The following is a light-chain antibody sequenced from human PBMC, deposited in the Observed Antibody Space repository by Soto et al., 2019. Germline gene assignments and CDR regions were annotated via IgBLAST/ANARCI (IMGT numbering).Light chain of an antibody. J-gene: IGKJ4*01. V-gene: IGKV1-39*01. CDR3: QQSSSNPLT. CDR1: QSISSY. Sequence: DIQMTQSPSSLSASVGDRVTITCRASQSISSYLNWYQQKPGKAPNLLIYSASKLHSGVPSRFSGSGSATDFTLIISSLQPEDFATYYCQQSSSNPLTFGGGTRV. CDR2: SAS.